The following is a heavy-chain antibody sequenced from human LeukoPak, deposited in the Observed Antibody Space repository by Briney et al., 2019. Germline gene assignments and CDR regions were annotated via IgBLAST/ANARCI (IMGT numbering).Heavy chain of an antibody. CDR1: GLTFSNYA. Sequence: PGRSLRLSCAAPGLTFSNYAMNWVRRAPGKGLEWVAVISSDGSNKFYADSVKGRFTISRDNSNNTLYLEMNSLGAEDTAVYYCASFLGGYSFFHWGQGALVTVSS. CDR3: ASFLGGYSFFH. J-gene: IGHJ4*02. V-gene: IGHV3-30*14. CDR2: ISSDGSNK. D-gene: IGHD3-22*01.